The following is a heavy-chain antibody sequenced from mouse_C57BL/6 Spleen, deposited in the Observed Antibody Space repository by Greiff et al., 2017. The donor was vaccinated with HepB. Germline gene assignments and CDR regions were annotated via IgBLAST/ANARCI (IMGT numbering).Heavy chain of an antibody. D-gene: IGHD1-1*01. J-gene: IGHJ1*03. CDR3: ARPGYYGSSGYFDV. Sequence: QVQLQQSGAELVKPGASVKISCKASGYAFSSYWMNWVKQRPGKGLEWIGQIYPGDGDTNYNGKFKGKATLTADKSSSTAYMQLSSLTSEDSAVYFCARPGYYGSSGYFDVWGTGTTVTVSS. CDR1: GYAFSSYW. CDR2: IYPGDGDT. V-gene: IGHV1-80*01.